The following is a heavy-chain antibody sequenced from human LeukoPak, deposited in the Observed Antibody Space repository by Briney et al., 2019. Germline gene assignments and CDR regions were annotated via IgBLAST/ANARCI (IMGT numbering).Heavy chain of an antibody. Sequence: GESLRISCKGSGYSFTSYWITWVRQMPGKGLEWMGEIDPTDSYTNYSPSFQGHVTISADKSISTAYLQWSSLKASDTAMYYCATTADSSGYYYRRGFDYWGQGTLVTVSS. CDR2: IDPTDSYT. J-gene: IGHJ4*02. CDR1: GYSFTSYW. V-gene: IGHV5-10-1*01. D-gene: IGHD3-22*01. CDR3: ATTADSSGYYYRRGFDY.